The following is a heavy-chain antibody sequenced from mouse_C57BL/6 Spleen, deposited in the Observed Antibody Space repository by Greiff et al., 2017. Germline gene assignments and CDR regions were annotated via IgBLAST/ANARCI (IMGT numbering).Heavy chain of an antibody. CDR3: ARPLLYRGFDY. CDR1: GYSFTGYY. CDR2: INPSTGGT. J-gene: IGHJ2*01. Sequence: EVQLQQSGPELVKPGASVKISCKASGYSFTGYYMNWVKQSPEKSLEWIGEINPSTGGTTYNQKFKAKATLTVDKSSSTAYMQLKSLTSEDSAVYYCARPLLYRGFDYWGQGTTLTVSS. D-gene: IGHD2-12*01. V-gene: IGHV1-42*01.